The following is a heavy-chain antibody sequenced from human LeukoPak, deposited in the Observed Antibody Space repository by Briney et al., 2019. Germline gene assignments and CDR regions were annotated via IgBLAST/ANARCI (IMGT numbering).Heavy chain of an antibody. J-gene: IGHJ4*02. D-gene: IGHD7-27*01. Sequence: GGSLRLSCVASGFTSSSYWMTWVRQAPGKWLEWVANIKTEGSQIYYVDSVKGRFTIYRDNAKNSLYLQMNSLRAEDTAVYYCARDLNWETYWGQGTLVSVSS. CDR1: GFTSSSYW. CDR3: ARDLNWETY. V-gene: IGHV3-7*01. CDR2: IKTEGSQI.